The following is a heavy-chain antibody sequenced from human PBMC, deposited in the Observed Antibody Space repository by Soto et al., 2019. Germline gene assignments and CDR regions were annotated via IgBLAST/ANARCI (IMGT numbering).Heavy chain of an antibody. Sequence: SETLSLTCTVSGGSFSSRFYHWGWIRQPPGKGLEWIGSIYYSGNTYYNPSLKSRVTISVDTSKNQFSLSLNSVTAADTAVYYCARLDERGYQLLSHVWGQGATVTVSS. CDR3: ARLDERGYQLLSHV. J-gene: IGHJ6*02. V-gene: IGHV4-39*01. CDR2: IYYSGNT. D-gene: IGHD2-2*01. CDR1: GGSFSSRFYH.